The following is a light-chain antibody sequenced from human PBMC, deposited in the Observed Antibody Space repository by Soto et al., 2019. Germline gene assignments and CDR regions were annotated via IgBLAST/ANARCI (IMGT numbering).Light chain of an antibody. J-gene: IGKJ2*01. CDR3: QQDDTSSLYT. CDR2: DAS. CDR1: QSIGKW. Sequence: DIQMTQSPSTLSASVGDRVTITCRASQSIGKWLAWYQQKPGKDPNLLIYDASSLQSGVPSRFSGSGSGTEFTLTISSLQPNDFATYYCQQDDTSSLYTFGQGTKLEIK. V-gene: IGKV1-5*01.